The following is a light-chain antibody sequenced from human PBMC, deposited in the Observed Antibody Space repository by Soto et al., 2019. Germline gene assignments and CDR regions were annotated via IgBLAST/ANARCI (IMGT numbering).Light chain of an antibody. J-gene: IGKJ1*01. CDR2: DAS. CDR1: QSISSW. V-gene: IGKV1-5*01. CDR3: QQYNSYSPT. Sequence: DIQMPQSPSTLSASVGDRVTITCRASQSISSWLAWYQQKPGKAPKLLLYDASSVESGVPSRFSGSGSGTEFTLNISSLQPDDFATYYCQQYNSYSPTFGQGTKVEIK.